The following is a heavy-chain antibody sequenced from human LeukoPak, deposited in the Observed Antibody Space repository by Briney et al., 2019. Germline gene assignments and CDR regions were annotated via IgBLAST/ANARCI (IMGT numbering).Heavy chain of an antibody. CDR1: GFSFSSYW. Sequence: GGSLRLPCEGSGFSFSSYWMTWVRQLPGKGPEWVANIRQDESERYFADSVKGRFTISRDNAKKSVYLHMSSLRAEDTAVYYCARDSPPDYWGQGTLVTVSS. V-gene: IGHV3-7*01. CDR3: ARDSPPDY. J-gene: IGHJ4*02. CDR2: IRQDESER.